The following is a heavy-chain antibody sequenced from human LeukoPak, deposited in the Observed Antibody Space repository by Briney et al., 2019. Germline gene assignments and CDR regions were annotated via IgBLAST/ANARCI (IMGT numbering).Heavy chain of an antibody. D-gene: IGHD4-11*01. J-gene: IGHJ4*02. Sequence: RRSLRLSCAASGFTFSTYAMSWVRQAPGKGLEWVSAIRGSGARTYYVDSVKGRFTISRDNSKNPLYLQMNSLRAEDTAVYYFAKETSTVKSPLVEYWGQGALVTVSS. V-gene: IGHV3-23*01. CDR1: GFTFSTYA. CDR3: AKETSTVKSPLVEY. CDR2: IRGSGART.